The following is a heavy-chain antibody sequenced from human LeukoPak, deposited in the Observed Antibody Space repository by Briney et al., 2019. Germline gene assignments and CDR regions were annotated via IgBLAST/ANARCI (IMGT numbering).Heavy chain of an antibody. CDR3: ARVIRSGGSGSYYNFDYYYYMDV. J-gene: IGHJ6*03. V-gene: IGHV3-48*01. CDR2: ISSSSSTI. D-gene: IGHD3-10*01. Sequence: GGSLRLSCAVFGLSFSSYTMNWVRQAPGKGLEWVSYISSSSSTIYYADSVKGRFTISRDNAKNSLYLQMNSLRAEDTAVYYCARVIRSGGSGSYYNFDYYYYMDVWGKGTTVTISS. CDR1: GLSFSSYT.